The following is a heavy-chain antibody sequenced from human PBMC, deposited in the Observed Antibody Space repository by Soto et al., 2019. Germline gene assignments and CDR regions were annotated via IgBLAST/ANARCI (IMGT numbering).Heavy chain of an antibody. Sequence: GSLRLSCTASGFTFGDYAMSWVRQAPGKGLEWVGFIRSKAYGGTTEYAASVKGRFTISRDDSKSIAYLQMNSLKTEDTAVYYCTRSLLFGVVTLGWFDPWGQGTLVTVSS. CDR2: IRSKAYGGTT. J-gene: IGHJ5*02. CDR3: TRSLLFGVVTLGWFDP. CDR1: GFTFGDYA. D-gene: IGHD3-3*01. V-gene: IGHV3-49*04.